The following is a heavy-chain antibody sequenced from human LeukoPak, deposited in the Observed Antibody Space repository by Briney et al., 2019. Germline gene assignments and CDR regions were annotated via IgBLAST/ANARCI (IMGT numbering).Heavy chain of an antibody. J-gene: IGHJ5*02. V-gene: IGHV6-1*01. Sequence: SQTLSLTCAISGDSVSRNSAAWNWIRQSPSRGLEWLGRTYYRSKWYNDYAVSVESRVTINPDTSKNQFSLQLNSVTPEDTAVYYCARADGDRDGYNFWFDPWGQGTLVTVSS. CDR3: ARADGDRDGYNFWFDP. CDR2: TYYRSKWYN. CDR1: GDSVSRNSAA. D-gene: IGHD5-24*01.